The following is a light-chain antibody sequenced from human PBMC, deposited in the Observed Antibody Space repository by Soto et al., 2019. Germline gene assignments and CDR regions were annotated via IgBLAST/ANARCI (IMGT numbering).Light chain of an antibody. V-gene: IGKV3-20*01. CDR3: GQFVSSPPRT. Sequence: EIVLTPSPGTLSLSPGEKATLSCRASQSVGDTFLSWYQQKPGLAPRLLIYGVSNRATGIPDRFSGSGSGTDFILTISRLEPEDFALYYCGQFVSSPPRTFGQGTKVDIK. CDR2: GVS. J-gene: IGKJ1*01. CDR1: QSVGDTF.